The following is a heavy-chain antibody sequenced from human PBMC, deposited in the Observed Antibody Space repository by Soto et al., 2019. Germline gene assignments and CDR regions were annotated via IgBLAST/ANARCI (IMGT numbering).Heavy chain of an antibody. CDR2: IKQDGSEK. Sequence: EVQLVEPGGGLVQPGGSLRLSCAASGFTFSSYWMNWVRQAPGKGLEWVANIKQDGSEKYYVDSVKGRFTISRDNAKNSLYLQMNSLRAEDTAVYYCARDGPDYSNYYGMDVWGQGTTVTVSS. CDR1: GFTFSSYW. V-gene: IGHV3-7*01. CDR3: ARDGPDYSNYYGMDV. J-gene: IGHJ6*02. D-gene: IGHD4-4*01.